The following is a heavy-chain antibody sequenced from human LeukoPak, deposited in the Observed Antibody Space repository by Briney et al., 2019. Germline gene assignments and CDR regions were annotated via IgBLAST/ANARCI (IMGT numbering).Heavy chain of an antibody. Sequence: GASVKVSCKASGYTFTGYYMHWVRQAPGQGLEWMGWINPNSGGTNYAQKFQGRVTMTRDTSISTAYMELSRLRSDDTAVYYCARGRNLVRGVIMWFDPWGQGTLVTVSS. CDR2: INPNSGGT. J-gene: IGHJ5*02. V-gene: IGHV1-2*02. CDR1: GYTFTGYY. D-gene: IGHD3-10*01. CDR3: ARGRNLVRGVIMWFDP.